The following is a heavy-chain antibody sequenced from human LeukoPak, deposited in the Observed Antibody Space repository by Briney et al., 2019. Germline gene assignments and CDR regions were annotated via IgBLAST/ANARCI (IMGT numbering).Heavy chain of an antibody. D-gene: IGHD3-16*01. CDR3: ATDDYRGLGY. Sequence: PGGSPRLSCAASGFTFSSYEMNWVRQAPGKGLEWVSYVSSSGSTIYYADSVKGRFTISRDNAKNTVYLQLNNLRAEDTAVYYCATDDYRGLGYWGQGTLVTVSS. CDR1: GFTFSSYE. V-gene: IGHV3-48*03. J-gene: IGHJ4*02. CDR2: VSSSGSTI.